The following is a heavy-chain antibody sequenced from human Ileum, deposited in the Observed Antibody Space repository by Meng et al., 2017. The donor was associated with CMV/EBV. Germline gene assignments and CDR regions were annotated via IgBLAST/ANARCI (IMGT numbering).Heavy chain of an antibody. CDR2: ISGSGGST. D-gene: IGHD6-19*01. Sequence: ESVSRISGSGGSTNHADSSRDNSKNTLYLQMNSLRAEDTAVYYCTSSGWYPPFDYWGQGTLVTVSS. CDR3: TSSGWYPPFDY. J-gene: IGHJ4*02. V-gene: IGHV3-64*04.